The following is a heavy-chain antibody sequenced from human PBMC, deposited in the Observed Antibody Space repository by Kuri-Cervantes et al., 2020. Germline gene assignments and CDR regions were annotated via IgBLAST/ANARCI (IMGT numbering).Heavy chain of an antibody. CDR3: ARDSDTFGNYDFDS. Sequence: GESLKISCAASGFTFSSYGMHWVRQAPGKGLGWVAVISNDGGNEHYADSVKGRFTVSRDNSKDTLFLQMNSLKPGGTAVYYCARDSDTFGNYDFDSWGPGTQVTVSS. D-gene: IGHD1-7*01. CDR1: GFTFSSYG. CDR2: ISNDGGNE. J-gene: IGHJ4*02. V-gene: IGHV3-30*05.